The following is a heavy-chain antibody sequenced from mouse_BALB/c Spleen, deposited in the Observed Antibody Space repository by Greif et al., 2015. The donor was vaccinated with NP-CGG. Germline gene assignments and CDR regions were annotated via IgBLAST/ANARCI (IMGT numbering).Heavy chain of an antibody. J-gene: IGHJ4*01. D-gene: IGHD2-4*01. CDR2: IDPENGDT. CDR3: NAGSTMITFYAMDY. V-gene: IGHV14-4*02. Sequence: EVMLVESGAELVRSGASVKLSCTASGFNIKDYYMHWVKQRPEQGLEWIGWIDPENGDTEYAPEFQGKATMTADTSSNTAYLQLSSLTSEDTAVYYCNAGSTMITFYAMDYWGQGTSVTVSS. CDR1: GFNIKDYY.